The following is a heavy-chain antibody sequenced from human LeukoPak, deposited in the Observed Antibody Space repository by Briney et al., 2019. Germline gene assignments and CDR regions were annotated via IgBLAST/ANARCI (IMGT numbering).Heavy chain of an antibody. CDR2: ISSSVTI. D-gene: IGHD1-26*01. CDR3: AGDLRYIVGAAGSDY. J-gene: IGHJ4*02. Sequence: GGSLRLSCAASEXTFTSYELNWVRQAPGKGLEWVSYISSSVTIYYADSVKGRFTISRDNAKNSLYLQMNSLRAEDTAVYYCAGDLRYIVGAAGSDYWGQGTLVTVSS. V-gene: IGHV3-48*03. CDR1: EXTFTSYE.